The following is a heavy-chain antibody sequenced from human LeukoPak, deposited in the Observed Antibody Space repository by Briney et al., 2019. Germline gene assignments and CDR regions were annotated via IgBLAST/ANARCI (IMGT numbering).Heavy chain of an antibody. V-gene: IGHV3-66*01. CDR3: ARDASYYYDSSGYPVENWFDP. CDR1: GFTVSSNY. Sequence: GGSLRLSCAASGFTVSSNYMSWVRQAPGKGLEWVSVIYSGGSTYYADSVKGRFTISRDNSKNTLYLQMNSLRAEDTAVYYCARDASYYYDSSGYPVENWFDPWGQGTLVTVSS. CDR2: IYSGGST. J-gene: IGHJ5*02. D-gene: IGHD3-22*01.